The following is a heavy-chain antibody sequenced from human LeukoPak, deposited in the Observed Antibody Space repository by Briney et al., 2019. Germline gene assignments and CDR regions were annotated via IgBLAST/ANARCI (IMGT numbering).Heavy chain of an antibody. J-gene: IGHJ4*02. D-gene: IGHD3-22*01. CDR3: ALENYYDSFSKAFDY. CDR2: IEPKSGDA. CDR1: GYTFTVKF. V-gene: IGHV1-2*02. Sequence: ASVNVSRKTSGYTFTVKFLHCLRQAPGQRLEWMGGIEPKSGDAVYAPRFRGRVTVTRDTSVRTAYMELSGLRSDDTALYYCALENYYDSFSKAFDYWGQGTQVTDSS.